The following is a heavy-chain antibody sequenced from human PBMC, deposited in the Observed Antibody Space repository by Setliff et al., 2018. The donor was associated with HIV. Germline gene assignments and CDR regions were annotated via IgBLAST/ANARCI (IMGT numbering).Heavy chain of an antibody. D-gene: IGHD1-20*01. V-gene: IGHV4-34*01. CDR2: IYHSGNA. CDR1: GGSFRGYY. CDR3: ARGITALPLRHFDS. Sequence: SETLSLTCAVDGGSFRGYYWTWIRQPPGKGLEWIGEIYHSGNANYNPSLKSRVTMSIDTSKKQLSLKLASVTAADTAFYYRARGITALPLRHFDSWGQGTLVTVS. J-gene: IGHJ4*02.